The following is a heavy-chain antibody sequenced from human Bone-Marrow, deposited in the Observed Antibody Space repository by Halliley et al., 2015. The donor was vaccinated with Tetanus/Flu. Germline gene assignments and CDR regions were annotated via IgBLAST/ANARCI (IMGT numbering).Heavy chain of an antibody. CDR3: ARSLLHYYDRSGYFDY. Sequence: TLSLTCAVSGVSISSGGYYWSWIRQPPGKGLEWIGCIYYSGSTYYNPSLKSRFSISVDTSKNQFSLKLVSVTAADTAVYHCARSLLHYYDRSGYFDYWGQGTLVPVSS. J-gene: IGHJ4*02. D-gene: IGHD3-22*01. CDR2: IYYSGST. V-gene: IGHV4-30-4*01. CDR1: GVSISSGGYY.